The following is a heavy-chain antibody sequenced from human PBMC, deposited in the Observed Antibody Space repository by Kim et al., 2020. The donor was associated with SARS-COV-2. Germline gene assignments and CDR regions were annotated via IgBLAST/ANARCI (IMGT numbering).Heavy chain of an antibody. D-gene: IGHD5-12*01. CDR2: IIPIFGTA. J-gene: IGHJ5*02. Sequence: SVKVSCKASGGTFSSYAISWVRQAPGQGLEWMGGIIPIFGTANYAQKFQGRVTITADESTSTAYMELSSLRSEDTAVYYCARDRRDGYNFPNYWFDPWVQGTLVTVSS. CDR3: ARDRRDGYNFPNYWFDP. V-gene: IGHV1-69*13. CDR1: GGTFSSYA.